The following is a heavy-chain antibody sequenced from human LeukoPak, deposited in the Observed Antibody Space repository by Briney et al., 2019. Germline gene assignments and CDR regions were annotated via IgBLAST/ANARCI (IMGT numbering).Heavy chain of an antibody. CDR3: ARGDEELWFGEFDY. J-gene: IGHJ4*02. CDR2: IYHSGST. Sequence: SETLSLTCAVSGGSISSSNWWNWVRQPPGKGLEWIGQIYHSGSTNYNPSLKSRVTISVDTSKNQFSLKLSSVTAADTAVYYCARGDEELWFGEFDYWGQGTLVTVSS. D-gene: IGHD3-10*01. CDR1: GGSISSSNW. V-gene: IGHV4-4*02.